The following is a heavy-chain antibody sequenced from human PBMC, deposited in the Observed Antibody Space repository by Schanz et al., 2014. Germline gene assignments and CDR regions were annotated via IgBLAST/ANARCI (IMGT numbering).Heavy chain of an antibody. CDR1: GFTFSSFG. CDR3: ARYNSGHSDY. J-gene: IGHJ4*02. Sequence: VQLVESGGGVVQPGRSLRLSCAASGFTFSSFGMHWVRQAPGKGLEWVAIITYDGSNTYHADSVKGRFTISRDNSKNTLYLQMDSLRADDTAVYYCARYNSGHSDYWGQGTLVTVSS. V-gene: IGHV3-33*08. CDR2: ITYDGSNT. D-gene: IGHD6-19*01.